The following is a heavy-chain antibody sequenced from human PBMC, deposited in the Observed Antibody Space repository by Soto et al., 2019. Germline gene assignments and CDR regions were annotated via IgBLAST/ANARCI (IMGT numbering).Heavy chain of an antibody. D-gene: IGHD3-10*01. CDR1: GFTLSDYY. Sequence: EVKLVESGGGLVQPGGSLRLSCAVSGFTLSDYYIDWVRQAPGKGLEWLARSREKANSFSTDYAASVKGRLSISRDDSESSVFLQMNSRRTEDTALYYCARTKSYGAYDVWGQGTVVIVSS. V-gene: IGHV3-72*01. J-gene: IGHJ3*01. CDR2: SREKANSFST. CDR3: ARTKSYGAYDV.